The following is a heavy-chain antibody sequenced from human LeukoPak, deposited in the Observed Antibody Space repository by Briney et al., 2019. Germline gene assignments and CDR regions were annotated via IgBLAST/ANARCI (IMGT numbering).Heavy chain of an antibody. V-gene: IGHV4-59*01. CDR1: GDSISTYH. D-gene: IGHD5-18*01. CDR3: ARDKRHSYGRSLDH. CDR2: MQSTGNS. Sequence: PSETLSLTCSDSGDSISTYHSNWVRKPPGKGLEWIGYMQSTGNSNYNPSLKSRVFMSVDTSKNQFVLNLRSVTAADTAVYYCARDKRHSYGRSLDHWGQGLLVTVSS. J-gene: IGHJ4*02.